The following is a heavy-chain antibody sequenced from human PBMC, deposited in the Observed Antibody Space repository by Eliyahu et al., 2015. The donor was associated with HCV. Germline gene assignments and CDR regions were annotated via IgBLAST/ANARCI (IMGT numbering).Heavy chain of an antibody. CDR1: GLSFSXYG. CDR2: IWYDGSNK. D-gene: IGHD4-17*01. Sequence: QVQLVESGGGVVQPGRSLRLSCAASGLSFSXYGMHWVRQAPGKGLEWVAVIWYDGSNKYYADSVKGRFTISRDNSMNTLYLQMMSLRAEDTAVYYCAGAYGEGYFDYWGQGTLVTVSS. V-gene: IGHV3-33*01. J-gene: IGHJ4*02. CDR3: AGAYGEGYFDY.